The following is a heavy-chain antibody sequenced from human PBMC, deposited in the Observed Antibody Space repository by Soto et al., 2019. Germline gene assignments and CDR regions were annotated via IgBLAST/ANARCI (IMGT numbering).Heavy chain of an antibody. D-gene: IGHD3-22*01. CDR3: ARDRLRGYDSSGFYS. J-gene: IGHJ4*02. V-gene: IGHV1-18*01. Sequence: ASVKVSCKASGYTFTNYGISWVRQAPGQGPEWMGWINTYNGNTNHAQKLQGRVTMTTATSTSTASMELRSLRSDDTAIYYCARDRLRGYDSSGFYSWGQGTMVTVSS. CDR1: GYTFTNYG. CDR2: INTYNGNT.